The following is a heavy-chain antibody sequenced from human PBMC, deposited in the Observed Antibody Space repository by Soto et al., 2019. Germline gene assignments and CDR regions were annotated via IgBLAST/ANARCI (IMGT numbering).Heavy chain of an antibody. CDR1: GFTFSSYS. D-gene: IGHD2-2*01. V-gene: IGHV3-21*01. CDR3: ARAPLIGGSSTSCCSYYYYGMDV. J-gene: IGHJ6*02. CDR2: ISSSSSYI. Sequence: EVQLVESGGGLVKPGGSLRLSCAASGFTFSSYSMNWVRQAPGKGLEWVSSISSSSSYIYYADSVKGRFTISRDNAKNSLYLQMNSLRAEDTAVYYCARAPLIGGSSTSCCSYYYYGMDVWGQGTTVTVSS.